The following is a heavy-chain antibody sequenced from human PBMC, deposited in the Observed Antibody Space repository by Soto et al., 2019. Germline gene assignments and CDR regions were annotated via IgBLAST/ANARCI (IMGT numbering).Heavy chain of an antibody. J-gene: IGHJ6*01. Sequence: QVQLQESGPGLVESSGTLSLTCAVYGGTIRSGHWWSWVRQSPGKGLEWIGEMSLNGDINYSPSLRSRVTVSIDMSRNHLPLRLSSVTAADTAVYYCATWETRTGGPGWGPGTMVAVSS. V-gene: IGHV4-4*02. CDR1: GGTIRSGHW. CDR3: ATWETRTGGPG. D-gene: IGHD2-8*02. CDR2: MSLNGDI.